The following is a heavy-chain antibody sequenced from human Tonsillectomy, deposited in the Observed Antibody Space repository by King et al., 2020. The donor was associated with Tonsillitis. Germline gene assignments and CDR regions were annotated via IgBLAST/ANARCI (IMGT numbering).Heavy chain of an antibody. Sequence: VQLVESGGGLVQPGRSLRLSCTASGFTFDEYAVSWFRQAPGKGLEWVGFIKSKDYGGTTEYAASVKGRFTISRDDSRSIAYLQMNSLKTEATAGYYCTKGEYGLGTYLWGPGTLVTVTS. CDR2: IKSKDYGGTT. CDR3: TKGEYGLGTYL. J-gene: IGHJ4*02. CDR1: GFTFDEYA. V-gene: IGHV3-49*03. D-gene: IGHD3-10*01.